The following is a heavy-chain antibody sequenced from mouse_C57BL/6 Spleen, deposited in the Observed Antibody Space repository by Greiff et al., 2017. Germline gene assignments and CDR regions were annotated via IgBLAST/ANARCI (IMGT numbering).Heavy chain of an antibody. CDR1: GYTFTEYT. J-gene: IGHJ1*03. Sequence: VQVQQSGAELVKPGASVKLSCKASGYTFTEYTINWVKQRSGQGLEWIGWFYPGGGSINYNEKFKDKATLTADKSSSTAYMELSRLTSEDAAVYFGARHEDHGWYFEVWGTGTTVTVSS. CDR2: FYPGGGSI. CDR3: ARHEDHGWYFEV. V-gene: IGHV1-62-2*01.